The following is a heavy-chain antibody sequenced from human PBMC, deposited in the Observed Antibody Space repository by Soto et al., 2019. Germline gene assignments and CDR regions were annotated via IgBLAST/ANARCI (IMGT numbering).Heavy chain of an antibody. Sequence: PSETLSLTCAVSGGSISSGGYSWSWIRQPPGKGLEWIGYIYHSGSTYYNPSLKSRVTISVDRSKNQFSLKLSSVTAADTAVYYCARGYYGSGSYYGWFDPWGQGTLVTVSS. J-gene: IGHJ5*02. D-gene: IGHD3-10*01. CDR1: GGSISSGGYS. CDR3: ARGYYGSGSYYGWFDP. V-gene: IGHV4-30-2*01. CDR2: IYHSGST.